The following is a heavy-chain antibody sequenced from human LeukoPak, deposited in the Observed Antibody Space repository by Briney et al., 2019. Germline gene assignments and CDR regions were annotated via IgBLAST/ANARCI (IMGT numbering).Heavy chain of an antibody. CDR1: GYTFTSYD. CDR2: MNPNSGNT. V-gene: IGHV1-8*01. J-gene: IGHJ6*03. D-gene: IGHD2-2*01. CDR3: ARGTHCSSTSCYYYMDV. Sequence: GASVKVSCKASGYTFTSYDINWVRQATGQGLEWMGWMNPNSGNTGYAQKFQGRVTMTRNTSISTAYMELSSLRSEDTAVYYCARGTHCSSTSCYYYMDVWGKGTTVTVSS.